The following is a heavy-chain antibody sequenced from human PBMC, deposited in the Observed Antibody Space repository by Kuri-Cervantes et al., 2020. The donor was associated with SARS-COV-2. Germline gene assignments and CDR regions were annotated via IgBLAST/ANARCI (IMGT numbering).Heavy chain of an antibody. D-gene: IGHD6-19*01. J-gene: IGHJ4*02. V-gene: IGHV1-2*02. CDR3: ARVPVGGYLKSYFDY. Sequence: ASVKVSCKASGYTFTGYYTHWVRQAPGQGLEWMGWINPNSGGTNYAQKFQGRVTMTRDTSISTAYMELSRLRSDDTAVYYCARVPVGGYLKSYFDYWGQGTLVTVSS. CDR2: INPNSGGT. CDR1: GYTFTGYY.